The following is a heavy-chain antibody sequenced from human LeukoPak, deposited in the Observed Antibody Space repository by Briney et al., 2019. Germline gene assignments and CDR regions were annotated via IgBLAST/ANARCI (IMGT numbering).Heavy chain of an antibody. V-gene: IGHV5-10-1*01. CDR2: IDPSDSYT. J-gene: IGHJ5*02. CDR1: GYSFTSYW. Sequence: GASLKISCKASGYSFTSYWISWVRQTPGKGLEWMGRIDPSDSYTNYSQSFQGHVTISADTSISTAYMQWSRLKASDTAMYYCAREGNGYCSGGSCGNWFDPWSQGTLVTVSS. CDR3: AREGNGYCSGGSCGNWFDP. D-gene: IGHD2-15*01.